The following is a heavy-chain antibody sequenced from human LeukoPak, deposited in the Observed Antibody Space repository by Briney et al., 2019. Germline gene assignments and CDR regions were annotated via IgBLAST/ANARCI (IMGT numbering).Heavy chain of an antibody. Sequence: GGSLRLSCAASGFTFSTYAMTWVRQAPGKGLEWVSLITGGGGSTYYVDSVKGRFTISRDNSKSTLYLEMNSLRAEDTAVYYCAKRSGTASLGGTNLDYWGQGTRVTVSS. CDR2: ITGGGGST. CDR3: AKRSGTASLGGTNLDY. J-gene: IGHJ4*02. D-gene: IGHD6-19*01. CDR1: GFTFSTYA. V-gene: IGHV3-23*01.